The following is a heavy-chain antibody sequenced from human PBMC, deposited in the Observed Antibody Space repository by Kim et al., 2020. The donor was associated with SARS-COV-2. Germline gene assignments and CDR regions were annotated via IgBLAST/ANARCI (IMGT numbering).Heavy chain of an antibody. D-gene: IGHD6-13*01. CDR2: INHSGST. V-gene: IGHV4-34*01. J-gene: IGHJ5*02. Sequence: SETLSLTCAVYGGSFSAYYWSWIRQPPGKGLEWIGEINHSGSTNYNPSLKSRVTISVDTSKNQFSLKLSSVTAADTAVYYCARGAYSSSWYGKYNWFDPRGQGTLVTVSS. CDR1: GGSFSAYY. CDR3: ARGAYSSSWYGKYNWFDP.